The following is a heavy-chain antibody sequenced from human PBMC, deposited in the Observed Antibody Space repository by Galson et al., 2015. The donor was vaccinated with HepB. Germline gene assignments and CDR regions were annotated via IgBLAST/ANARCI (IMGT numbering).Heavy chain of an antibody. CDR3: ARARGSGSYSASDI. CDR1: GFTFNHSA. Sequence: SLRLSCAVSGFTFNHSAMHWVRQAPGKGLEWVALISYDGNNKYYAESVKGRFTISRDNTKNTLYLQMNSLRAEDTAVYYCARARGSGSYSASDIWGQGTMVTVSS. V-gene: IGHV3-30-3*01. CDR2: ISYDGNNK. J-gene: IGHJ3*02. D-gene: IGHD3-10*01.